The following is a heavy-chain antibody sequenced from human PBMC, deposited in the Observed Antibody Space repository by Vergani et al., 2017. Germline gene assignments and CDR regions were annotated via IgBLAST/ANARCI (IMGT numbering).Heavy chain of an antibody. V-gene: IGHV1-46*01. CDR2: INPSGGST. D-gene: IGHD6-6*01. Sequence: QVQLVQSGAEVKKPGASVKVSCKASGYTFTSYYMHWVRQAPGQGLEWMGIINPSGGSTSYAQKFQGRVTMTRDTSTSTVYMELSSLRSEDTAVYYCAKDKSVAARPVYYFDYWGQGTLVTVSS. CDR3: AKDKSVAARPVYYFDY. J-gene: IGHJ4*02. CDR1: GYTFTSYY.